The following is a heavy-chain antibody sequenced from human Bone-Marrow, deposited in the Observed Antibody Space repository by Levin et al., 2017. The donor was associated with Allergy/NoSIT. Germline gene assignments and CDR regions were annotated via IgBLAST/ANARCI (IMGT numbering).Heavy chain of an antibody. D-gene: IGHD6-13*01. CDR1: GFTFSNAW. J-gene: IGHJ3*02. CDR2: IKSKTDGETT. CDR3: TTDQQLLVLDAFDI. Sequence: SCAASGFTFSNAWMTWVRQAPGKGLEWVGRIKSKTDGETTDYAAPVKGRFTVSRDDSKNTLYLQMNSLKAEDTAMYYCTTDQQLLVLDAFDIWGQGTMVTVS. V-gene: IGHV3-15*01.